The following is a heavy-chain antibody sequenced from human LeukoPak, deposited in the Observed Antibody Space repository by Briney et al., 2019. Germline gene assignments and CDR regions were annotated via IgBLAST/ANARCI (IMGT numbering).Heavy chain of an antibody. CDR1: GYTFTGYY. V-gene: IGHV1-2*02. Sequence: GASVKVSCKASGYTFTGYYIHWVRQAPGQGLEWMGWINPNSSGTNYAQKFQGRVTMTRDTSISTAYMELSRLRSDDTAVYYCASLTTGTTLGPWGQGTLVTVSS. CDR3: ASLTTGTTLGP. CDR2: INPNSSGT. J-gene: IGHJ5*02. D-gene: IGHD1-1*01.